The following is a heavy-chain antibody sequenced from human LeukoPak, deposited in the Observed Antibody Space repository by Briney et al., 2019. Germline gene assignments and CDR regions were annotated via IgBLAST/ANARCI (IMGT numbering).Heavy chain of an antibody. V-gene: IGHV4-34*01. J-gene: IGHJ5*02. D-gene: IGHD2-2*01. Sequence: SETLSLTCAVYGGSFSGYYWSWIRQPPGKGLEWIGEINHSGSTNYNPSLKSRVTISADTSKNQFSLKLSSVTAADTAVYYCARKIPAKQSHWFDPWGQGTLVTVSS. CDR1: GGSFSGYY. CDR2: INHSGST. CDR3: ARKIPAKQSHWFDP.